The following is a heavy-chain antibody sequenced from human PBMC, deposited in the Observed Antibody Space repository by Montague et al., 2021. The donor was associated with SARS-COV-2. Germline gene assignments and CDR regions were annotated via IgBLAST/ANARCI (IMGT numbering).Heavy chain of an antibody. D-gene: IGHD6-19*01. CDR3: ARQRRGGLVSTPRFFDY. V-gene: IGHV4-39*01. CDR2: IYYSGST. Sequence: SETLSLTCTVSGGSISSSSYDWGWSRQPPGKGLEWIGSIYYSGSTYYXXXLKSRVTISVDTSKNQFSLKLGSVTAADTAVYYCARQRRGGLVSTPRFFDYWGQGTLVTVSS. CDR1: GGSISSSSYD. J-gene: IGHJ4*02.